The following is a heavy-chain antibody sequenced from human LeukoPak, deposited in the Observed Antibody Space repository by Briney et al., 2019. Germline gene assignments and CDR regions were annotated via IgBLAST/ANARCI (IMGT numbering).Heavy chain of an antibody. V-gene: IGHV3-33*01. Sequence: GRSLRLSCAASGFTFSSYGMHWVRQAPGKGLEWVAVIWSDRSNEYYADSVKGRFTISRDNSKNTLYMEMNSLRSEDTAVYYCARGQPLDSSGWYGLLGYWGQGALVTVSS. CDR3: ARGQPLDSSGWYGLLGY. J-gene: IGHJ4*02. CDR2: IWSDRSNE. CDR1: GFTFSSYG. D-gene: IGHD6-19*01.